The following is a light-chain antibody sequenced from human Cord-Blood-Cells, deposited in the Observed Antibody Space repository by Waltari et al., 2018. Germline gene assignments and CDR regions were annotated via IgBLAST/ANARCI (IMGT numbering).Light chain of an antibody. CDR2: EGS. CDR3: CSYAGSSTYV. CDR1: SSDVGSYNC. V-gene: IGLV2-23*01. J-gene: IGLJ1*01. Sequence: QSALTQPASVSGSPGQSITISCTGTSSDVGSYNCVSWYQQHPGKAPKLMIYEGSKRPSGVSNRFSGSKSGNTASLTISGLQAEDEADYYCCSYAGSSTYVFGTGTKATVL.